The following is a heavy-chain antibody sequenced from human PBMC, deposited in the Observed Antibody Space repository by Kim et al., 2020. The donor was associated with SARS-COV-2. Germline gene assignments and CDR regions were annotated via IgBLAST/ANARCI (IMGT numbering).Heavy chain of an antibody. CDR1: GGSFSGYY. Sequence: SETLSLTCAVYGGSFSGYYWSWIRQPPGKGLEWIGEINHSGSTNYNPSLKSRVTISVDTSKNQFSLKLSSVTAADTAVYYCTRAGLSMVRGVRPDYYYGMDVWGQGTTVTVSS. CDR2: INHSGST. D-gene: IGHD3-10*01. J-gene: IGHJ6*02. V-gene: IGHV4-34*01. CDR3: TRAGLSMVRGVRPDYYYGMDV.